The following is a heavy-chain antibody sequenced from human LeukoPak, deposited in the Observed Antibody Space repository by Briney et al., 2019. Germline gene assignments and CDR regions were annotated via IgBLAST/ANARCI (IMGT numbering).Heavy chain of an antibody. D-gene: IGHD3-10*01. J-gene: IGHJ5*02. Sequence: GGSLRLSCAASGFTFSRYWMHWVRQAPGKGLAWVSRIGDDGSTTAYADSVKGRFTISRDNAKNTLYLQMNSLRAEDTAVYYCARASRGNWFDPWGQGTLVTVSS. CDR3: ARASRGNWFDP. CDR1: GFTFSRYW. V-gene: IGHV3-74*01. CDR2: IGDDGSTT.